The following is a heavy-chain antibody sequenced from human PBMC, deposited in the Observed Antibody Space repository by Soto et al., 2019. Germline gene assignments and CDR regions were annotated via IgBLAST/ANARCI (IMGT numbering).Heavy chain of an antibody. Sequence: QVQLQESGPGLVKPSQTLSLTCTVSGGSISSGDYYWSWIRQSPGKGLEWIGYIYYSGSTYYNPSLKSRVTISVDTSKNQFSLKLSSVTAADTAVYYCARGTRRLLRFPNWFDPWGQGTLVTVSS. J-gene: IGHJ5*02. CDR1: GGSISSGDYY. V-gene: IGHV4-30-4*01. CDR3: ARGTRRLLRFPNWFDP. D-gene: IGHD3-3*01. CDR2: IYYSGST.